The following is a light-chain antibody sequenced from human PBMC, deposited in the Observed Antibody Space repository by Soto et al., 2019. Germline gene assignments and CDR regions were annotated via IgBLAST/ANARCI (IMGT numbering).Light chain of an antibody. J-gene: IGLJ1*01. CDR1: SSDVGAYNY. Sequence: QSALTQPASVSGSPGQPITISCTGTSSDVGAYNYVSWYQLHPGKAPKLMIYEVNNRPSGVSHRFSGSKSGNTASLTFSGLQAEDEADYFCSSYAGSNSLVFGSGTKVTVL. CDR2: EVN. V-gene: IGLV2-14*01. CDR3: SSYAGSNSLV.